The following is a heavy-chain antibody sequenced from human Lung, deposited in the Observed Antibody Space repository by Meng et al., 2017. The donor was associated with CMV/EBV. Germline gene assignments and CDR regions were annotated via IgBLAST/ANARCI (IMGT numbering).Heavy chain of an antibody. V-gene: IGHV6-1*01. CDR1: GDSVSSNSAA. D-gene: IGHD4-17*01. J-gene: IGHJ4*02. CDR3: AREGPTVTPFDY. Sequence: SXTXSLXCAISGDSVSSNSAAWNWIRQSPSRGLEWLGRTYYRSKWYNDYAVSVKSRITINPDTSKNQFSLQLNSVTPEDTAVCYCAREGPTVTPFDYWGQGTXVTVSS. CDR2: TYYRSKWYN.